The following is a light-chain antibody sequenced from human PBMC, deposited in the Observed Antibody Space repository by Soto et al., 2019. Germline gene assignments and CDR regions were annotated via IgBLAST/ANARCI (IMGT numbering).Light chain of an antibody. J-gene: IGLJ1*01. CDR3: NSYADSNTYV. V-gene: IGLV2-8*01. CDR2: DVS. CDR1: SGDVGRYDF. Sequence: QSVLTQPPSASGSPGQSVTISCTGTSGDVGRYDFVSWYQHHPGKAPKLMIYDVSQRPSGVPDRFSGSKSGNTASLTVSGLQAEDEADYYCNSYADSNTYVFGTGTKLTVL.